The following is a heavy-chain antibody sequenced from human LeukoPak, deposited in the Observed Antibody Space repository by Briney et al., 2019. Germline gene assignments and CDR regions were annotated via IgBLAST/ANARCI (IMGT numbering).Heavy chain of an antibody. V-gene: IGHV5-51*01. Sequence: GESLKISCKGSGYSFTSYWIGWVRQMPGKGLEWMGIIYPGDSDTRYSPSFQGQVTISADKSISTAYLQWSSLKASDTAMYYCARRARYCSGGSCYPMSNDYWGQGTLVTVSS. D-gene: IGHD2-15*01. CDR1: GYSFTSYW. CDR3: ARRARYCSGGSCYPMSNDY. J-gene: IGHJ4*02. CDR2: IYPGDSDT.